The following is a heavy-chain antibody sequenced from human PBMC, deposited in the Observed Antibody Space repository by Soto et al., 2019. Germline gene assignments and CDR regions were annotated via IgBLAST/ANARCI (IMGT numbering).Heavy chain of an antibody. D-gene: IGHD1-26*01. Sequence: XESLRLTCAASGFTFSSYGMHWVRQAPGKGLEWVAVISYDGNNKYYADSVKGRFTISRDNSKNTLYLQMNSLRAEDTAVYYCAKGGKIWNNYYYYGMDVWGQGTTVTVSS. V-gene: IGHV3-30*18. CDR2: ISYDGNNK. J-gene: IGHJ6*02. CDR3: AKGGKIWNNYYYYGMDV. CDR1: GFTFSSYG.